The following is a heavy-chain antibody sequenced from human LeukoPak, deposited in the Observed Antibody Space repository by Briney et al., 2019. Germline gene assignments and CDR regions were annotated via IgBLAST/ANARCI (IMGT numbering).Heavy chain of an antibody. V-gene: IGHV4-59*01. D-gene: IGHD3-22*01. Sequence: PSETLSLTCTVSSGSISSYYWSWIRQPPGKGLEWIAYIYYSGSTNYNPSLKSRVTISVDTSKNQFSLKLSSVTAAGTAVYYCARGKTYYDISKDAFDIWGQGTMVTVSS. CDR2: IYYSGST. CDR1: SGSISSYY. J-gene: IGHJ3*02. CDR3: ARGKTYYDISKDAFDI.